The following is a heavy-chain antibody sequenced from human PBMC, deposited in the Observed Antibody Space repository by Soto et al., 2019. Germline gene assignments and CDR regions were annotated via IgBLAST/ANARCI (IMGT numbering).Heavy chain of an antibody. CDR1: GYSFTSYW. D-gene: IGHD5-18*01. J-gene: IGHJ6*02. Sequence: GESLKISCKGSGYSFTSYWIGWVRQMPGKGLEWMGIIYPGDSDTRYSPSFQGQVTISADKSISTAYLQWSSLKASDTAMYYCARPSTVDTAIVIDKNYYYYCMDVCGQGTTVTVSS. V-gene: IGHV5-51*01. CDR2: IYPGDSDT. CDR3: ARPSTVDTAIVIDKNYYYYCMDV.